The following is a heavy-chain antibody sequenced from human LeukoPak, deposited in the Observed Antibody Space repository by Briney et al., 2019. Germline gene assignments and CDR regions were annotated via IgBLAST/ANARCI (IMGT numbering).Heavy chain of an antibody. V-gene: IGHV3-53*01. D-gene: IGHD2-8*01. CDR3: ARDVRGDAFDV. J-gene: IGHJ3*01. Sequence: GGSLRLSCAASGFTVSSNYMSWVRQAPGKGLEWVSVIFSGGSTYYADSVEGRFTISRDNSKNTLYLQVNSLRAEDTAVYYCARDVRGDAFDVWGQGTMVTVSS. CDR1: GFTVSSNY. CDR2: IFSGGST.